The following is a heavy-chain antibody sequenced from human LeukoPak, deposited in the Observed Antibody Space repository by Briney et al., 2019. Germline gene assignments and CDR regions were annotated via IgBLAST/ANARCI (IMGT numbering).Heavy chain of an antibody. CDR2: ISAYNGNT. Sequence: ASVKVSCKASGYTLTSYGISWVRQAPGQGLEWMGWISAYNGNTNYAQKLQGRVPMTTDTSTSTAYMELRSLRSDDTAVYYCAREGKRSLVVLADINWFDPWGQGTLVTVSS. D-gene: IGHD3-22*01. J-gene: IGHJ5*02. V-gene: IGHV1-18*01. CDR3: AREGKRSLVVLADINWFDP. CDR1: GYTLTSYG.